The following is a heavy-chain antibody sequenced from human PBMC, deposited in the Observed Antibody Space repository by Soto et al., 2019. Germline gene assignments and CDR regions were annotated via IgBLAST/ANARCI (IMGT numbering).Heavy chain of an antibody. CDR2: INPNGGST. V-gene: IGHV1-46*01. Sequence: ASVKVSCKASGYTFTSYYIHWVRQAPGHGLEWMGIINPNGGSTRFAQTFKGRITMTTDTSTSTVYLELRGLRSEDTAVYDCARSSLGVGGISIEGSNWLAYWGQGSLLTVTS. J-gene: IGHJ5*01. CDR1: GYTFTSYY. D-gene: IGHD6-6*01. CDR3: ARSSLGVGGISIEGSNWLAY.